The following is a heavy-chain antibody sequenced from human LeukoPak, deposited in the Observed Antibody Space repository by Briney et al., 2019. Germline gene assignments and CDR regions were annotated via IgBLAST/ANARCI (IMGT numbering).Heavy chain of an antibody. Sequence: GGSLGISCVVSGFTLSNSWMSWARQAPGKGLEWVANIKPDGSEAYYVVSVRGRFTISRDNAKKSLSPQMSSLRGEDTAVYYCTTSGGAFWGQGIHVTVSS. V-gene: IGHV3-7*02. CDR2: IKPDGSEA. CDR1: GFTLSNSW. J-gene: IGHJ4*02. CDR3: TTSGGAF. D-gene: IGHD6-25*01.